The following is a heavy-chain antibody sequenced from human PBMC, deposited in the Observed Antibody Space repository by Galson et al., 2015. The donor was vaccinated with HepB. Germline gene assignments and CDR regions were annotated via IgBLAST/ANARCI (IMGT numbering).Heavy chain of an antibody. CDR2: IKSKTDGGTT. CDR1: SFTFSNAW. Sequence: SLRLSCAASSFTFSNAWMNWVRQAPGKGLEWVGRIKSKTDGGTTDYAAPVKGRFIISRDDSKNTLYVQMNSLKTEDTAVYYCTTGYYDSSGYSYYFDYWGQGTLVTVSS. J-gene: IGHJ4*02. V-gene: IGHV3-15*07. CDR3: TTGYYDSSGYSYYFDY. D-gene: IGHD3-22*01.